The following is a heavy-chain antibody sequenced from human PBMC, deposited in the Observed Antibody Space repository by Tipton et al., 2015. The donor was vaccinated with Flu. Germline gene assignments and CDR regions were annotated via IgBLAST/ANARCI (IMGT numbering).Heavy chain of an antibody. V-gene: IGHV3-11*01. Sequence: QLVQSGGGVVQPGGSLRLSCAASGFTFSDYYMSWIRQLPGKGLEWVSHISSSSSTINYADSVKGRFTISRDNAKNSLYLQMNSLRAEDTAVYYCARDHPPSITVLGEITDYFGMAVWGQGTTVTVSS. CDR3: ARDHPPSITVLGEITDYFGMAV. CDR1: GFTFSDYY. J-gene: IGHJ6*02. D-gene: IGHD3-3*01. CDR2: ISSSSSTI.